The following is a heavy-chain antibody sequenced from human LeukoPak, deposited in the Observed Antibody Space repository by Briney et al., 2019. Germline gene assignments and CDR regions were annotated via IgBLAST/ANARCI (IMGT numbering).Heavy chain of an antibody. D-gene: IGHD5-24*01. CDR3: ARKGDGYNSIDY. J-gene: IGHJ4*02. CDR1: GFTFSSYA. CDR2: ISYDGSNK. V-gene: IGHV3-30-3*01. Sequence: KTGGSLRLSCAASGFTFSSYAMHWVRQAPGKGLEWVAVISYDGSNKYYADSVKGRFTISRDNSKNTLYLQMNSLRAEDTAVYYCARKGDGYNSIDYWGQGTLVTVS.